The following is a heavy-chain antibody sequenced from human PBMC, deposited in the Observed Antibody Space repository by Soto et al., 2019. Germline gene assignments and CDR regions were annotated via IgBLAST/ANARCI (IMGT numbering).Heavy chain of an antibody. D-gene: IGHD3-3*01. V-gene: IGHV1-58*01. CDR2: IVVGSGNT. CDR3: AASKWCPDGRFWSGYYTFDY. CDR1: GLSLTGSA. J-gene: IGHJ4*02. Sequence: SVKGSCKAAGLSLTGSAGGWGRQDHGQGLEWIGWIVVGSGNTNYAQKFQERVTITRDMSTSTAYMELSSLRSEDTAVYYCAASKWCPDGRFWSGYYTFDYWGQGTLVTVSS.